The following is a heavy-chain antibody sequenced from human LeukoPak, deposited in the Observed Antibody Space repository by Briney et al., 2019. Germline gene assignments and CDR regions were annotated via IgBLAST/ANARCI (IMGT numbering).Heavy chain of an antibody. V-gene: IGHV3-7*01. CDR1: GFTFSRYW. CDR3: FTSLSDMDV. Sequence: PGGSLRLSCAASGFTFSRYWMTWVRQAPGKGLEWVANIKQDGRERYFVDSVKGRFTISRDNAKNSLFLQMNSLRAEDTAVYYCFTSLSDMDVWGQGTTVTVSS. CDR2: IKQDGRER. J-gene: IGHJ6*02. D-gene: IGHD2/OR15-2a*01.